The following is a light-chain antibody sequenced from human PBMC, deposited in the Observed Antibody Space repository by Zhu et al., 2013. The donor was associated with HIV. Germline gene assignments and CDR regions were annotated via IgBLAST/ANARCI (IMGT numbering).Light chain of an antibody. V-gene: IGLV3-1*01. J-gene: IGLJ3*02. Sequence: SYELTQPPSVSVSPGQTASITCSGDKLGDKYACWYQQKPGQSPVVVMYQDIKRPSGIPERFSGSNSGNTATLTISRVEAGDEADYYCQVWDGSSDHCVFGGGTKLTVL. CDR3: QVWDGSSDHCV. CDR1: KLGDKY. CDR2: QDI.